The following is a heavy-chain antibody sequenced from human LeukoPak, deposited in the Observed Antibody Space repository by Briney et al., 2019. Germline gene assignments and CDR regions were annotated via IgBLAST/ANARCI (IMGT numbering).Heavy chain of an antibody. CDR1: EGTFSSYA. J-gene: IGHJ6*02. CDR3: ARVTGQLWLRYYYYYGMDV. V-gene: IGHV1-69*04. D-gene: IGHD5-18*01. CDR2: IIPILGIA. Sequence: SVKVSCKASEGTFSSYAISWVRQAPGQGLEWMGRIIPILGIANYAQKFQGRVTITADKSTSTAYMELSSLRSEDTAVYYCARVTGQLWLRYYYYYGMDVWGQGTTVTVSS.